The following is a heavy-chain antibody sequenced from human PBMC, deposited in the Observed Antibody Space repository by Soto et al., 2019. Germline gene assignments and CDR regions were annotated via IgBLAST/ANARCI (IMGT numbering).Heavy chain of an antibody. Sequence: PGESLKISCEDSGHSFTTYWISWVRQMPGKGLEWMGIIYPGDSRTTYSPSFQGQVIISADKSISTAYLQWSSLKASDTAMYYCARPRSSSRNYYGMDVWGQGTTVTVSS. J-gene: IGHJ6*02. CDR3: ARPRSSSRNYYGMDV. D-gene: IGHD6-13*01. CDR1: GHSFTTYW. V-gene: IGHV5-51*01. CDR2: IYPGDSRT.